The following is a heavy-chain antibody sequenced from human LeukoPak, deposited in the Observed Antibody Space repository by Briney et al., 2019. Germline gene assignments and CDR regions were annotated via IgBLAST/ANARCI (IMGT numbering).Heavy chain of an antibody. J-gene: IGHJ4*02. CDR3: ARGGYCSGGSCYPHY. CDR1: GGSISSSSYY. CDR2: IYYSGST. D-gene: IGHD2-15*01. Sequence: SETLSLTCTVSGGSISSSSYYWGWIRQPPGKGLEWIGSIYYSGSTYYNPSLKSRVTISVDTSKNQFSLKLSSVTAADTAVYYCARGGYCSGGSCYPHYWGQGTLVTVSS. V-gene: IGHV4-39*07.